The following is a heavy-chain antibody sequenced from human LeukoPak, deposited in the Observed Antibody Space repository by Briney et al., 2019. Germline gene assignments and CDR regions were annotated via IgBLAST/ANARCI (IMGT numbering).Heavy chain of an antibody. J-gene: IGHJ4*02. CDR1: GGSISSSSYY. CDR2: IYYSGST. CDR3: ARDGPFGGSGSYSSY. Sequence: SETLSLTCTVSGGSISSSSYYWGWIRQPPGKGLEWIGSIYYSGSTYYNPSLKSRVTISVDTSKNQFSLKLSSVTAADTAVYYCARDGPFGGSGSYSSYWGQGTLVTVSS. D-gene: IGHD3-10*01. V-gene: IGHV4-39*07.